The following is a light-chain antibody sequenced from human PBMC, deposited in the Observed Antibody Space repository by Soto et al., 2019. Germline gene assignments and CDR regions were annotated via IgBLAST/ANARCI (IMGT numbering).Light chain of an antibody. V-gene: IGLV1-40*01. CDR1: SSNIGAGYD. CDR3: QSYDSSLGGNYV. CDR2: GSS. J-gene: IGLJ1*01. Sequence: QSVLTQPPSVSGAPGQRATISCTGSSSNIGAGYDAHWYQQLPGTAPKLLIYGSSNRPSGVPDRFSGSKSGTSASLAITGLQPEDEADYYCQSYDSSLGGNYVFGTGTKVTVL.